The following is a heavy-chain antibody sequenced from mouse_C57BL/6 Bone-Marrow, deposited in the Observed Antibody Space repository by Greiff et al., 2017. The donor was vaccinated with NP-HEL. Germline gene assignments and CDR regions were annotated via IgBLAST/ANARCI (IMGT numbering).Heavy chain of an antibody. V-gene: IGHV1-64*01. CDR2: IHPNSGST. D-gene: IGHD2-4*01. CDR3: AKYDYDVGYFDY. J-gene: IGHJ2*01. Sequence: QVQLQQSGAELVKPGASVKLSCKASGYTFTSYWMHWVKQRPGQGLEWIGMIHPNSGSTNYNEKFKSKATLTVDKSSSTAYMQLSSLTSEDSAVYYCAKYDYDVGYFDYWGQGTTLTVSS. CDR1: GYTFTSYW.